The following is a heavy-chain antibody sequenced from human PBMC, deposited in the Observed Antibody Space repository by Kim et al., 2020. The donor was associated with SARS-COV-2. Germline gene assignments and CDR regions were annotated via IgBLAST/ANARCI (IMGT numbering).Heavy chain of an antibody. CDR3: ARGGYYYYYMDV. J-gene: IGHJ6*03. Sequence: NINPPLKSRVTKSVATSKNQFSRTLSSVTAADTAVYYCARGGYYYYYMDVWGKGTTVTVSS. V-gene: IGHV4-34*01.